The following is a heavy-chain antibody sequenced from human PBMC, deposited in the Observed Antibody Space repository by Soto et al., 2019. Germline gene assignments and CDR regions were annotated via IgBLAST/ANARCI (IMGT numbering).Heavy chain of an antibody. Sequence: QVQLVQSGAEVKEPGSSVKVSCKLSGDTFRTYPITWVRQAPGHGLEWMGRIIPILDVTDYAQRFQGRLTLTADKSTATAYMEKSTLRPDVTAMFSWARAANCRGSESSFDIWGRGTMVTVSS. D-gene: IGHD2-15*01. J-gene: IGHJ3*02. V-gene: IGHV1-69*02. CDR2: IIPILDVT. CDR3: ARAANCRGSESSFDI. CDR1: GDTFRTYP.